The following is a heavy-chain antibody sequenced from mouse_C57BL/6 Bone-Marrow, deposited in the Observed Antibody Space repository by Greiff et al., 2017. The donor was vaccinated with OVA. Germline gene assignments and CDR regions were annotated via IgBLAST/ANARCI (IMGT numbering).Heavy chain of an antibody. J-gene: IGHJ2*01. Sequence: EVQLQQSGPELVKPGASVKIPCKASGYTFTDYNMDWVKQSHGKSLEWIGDINPNNGGTIYNQKFKGKATLTVDKSSSTAYMELRSLTSEDTAVYDCARGYYGSSYFDYWGQGTTLTVSS. CDR2: INPNNGGT. D-gene: IGHD1-1*01. CDR3: ARGYYGSSYFDY. V-gene: IGHV1-18*01. CDR1: GYTFTDYN.